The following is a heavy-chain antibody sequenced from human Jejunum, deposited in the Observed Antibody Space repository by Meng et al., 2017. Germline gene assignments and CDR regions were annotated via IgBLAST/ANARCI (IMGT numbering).Heavy chain of an antibody. V-gene: IGHV3-30*18. CDR2: ILYDGSKT. CDR1: GFTFSSYY. J-gene: IGHJ4*02. CDR3: AKDGQWPDRLDY. Sequence: QVQLVESGGGVVQPGGSLSLSCAASGFTFSSYYMHWVRQAPGKGLEWVAVILYDGSKTYYADAVKGRFTISRDNSKNTLYLQMNSLRPEDTAVYYCAKDGQWPDRLDYWGLGTLVTVSS. D-gene: IGHD6-19*01.